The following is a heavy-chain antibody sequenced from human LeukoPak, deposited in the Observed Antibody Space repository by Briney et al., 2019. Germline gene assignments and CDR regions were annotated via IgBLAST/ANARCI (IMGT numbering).Heavy chain of an antibody. J-gene: IGHJ4*02. CDR2: ISGDGGST. V-gene: IGHV3-43*02. Sequence: PGGSLRLSCAASGFTFDDYAMHWVRQAPGKGLEWVSLISGDGGSTYYADSVKGRFTISRDNSENSLYLQMNSLRTEDTALYYCAKAAHYYGSGSYYAFGYWGQGTLVTVSS. CDR1: GFTFDDYA. D-gene: IGHD3-10*01. CDR3: AKAAHYYGSGSYYAFGY.